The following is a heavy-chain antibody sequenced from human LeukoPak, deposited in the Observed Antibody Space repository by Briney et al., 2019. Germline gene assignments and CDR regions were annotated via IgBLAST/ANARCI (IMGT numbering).Heavy chain of an antibody. Sequence: SETLSLTCAVSGGSISSSNWWSWVRQPPGKGLEWIGEIYHSGSTNYNPSLKSRVTISVDKSKNQFSLKLSSVTAADTAVYYCARDKLVGSMSGYFQHWGQGTLVTVSS. J-gene: IGHJ1*01. D-gene: IGHD2-15*01. CDR2: IYHSGST. CDR3: ARDKLVGSMSGYFQH. CDR1: GGSISSSNW. V-gene: IGHV4-4*02.